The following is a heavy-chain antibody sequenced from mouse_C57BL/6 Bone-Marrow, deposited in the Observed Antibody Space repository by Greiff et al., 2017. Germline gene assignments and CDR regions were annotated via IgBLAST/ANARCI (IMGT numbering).Heavy chain of an antibody. J-gene: IGHJ3*01. CDR2: IDPSDSYT. Sequence: QVQLQQPGAELVMPGASVKLSCKASGYTFTSYWMHWVKPRPGQGLAWIGEIDPSDSYTNYNQKFTGKSTLTVDKSSSTAYMQLISLTSEDSAVYYCARLLQYSPVFAYWGQGTLGTVSA. V-gene: IGHV1-69*01. CDR3: ARLLQYSPVFAY. CDR1: GYTFTSYW. D-gene: IGHD1-1*01.